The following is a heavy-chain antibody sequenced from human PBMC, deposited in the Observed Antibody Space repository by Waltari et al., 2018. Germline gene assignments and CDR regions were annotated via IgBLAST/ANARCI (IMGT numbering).Heavy chain of an antibody. Sequence: QVQLVQSGAEVKKPGASVKLSCKASGFTFTGYYMHWVRQAPGQGLEWMGWINPSSGATNYAQKFQGRVTMTRDTSISTAYMEVSRLRSDDTAVYYCARDIKLVVAATPLLFDYWGQGTLVTVSS. CDR2: INPSSGAT. J-gene: IGHJ4*02. V-gene: IGHV1-2*02. CDR3: ARDIKLVVAATPLLFDY. D-gene: IGHD2-15*01. CDR1: GFTFTGYY.